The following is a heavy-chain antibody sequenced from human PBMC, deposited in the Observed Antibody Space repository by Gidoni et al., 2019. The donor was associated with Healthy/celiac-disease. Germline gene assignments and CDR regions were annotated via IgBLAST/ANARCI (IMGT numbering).Heavy chain of an antibody. J-gene: IGHJ4*02. V-gene: IGHV1-69*02. Sequence: QVQLVQSGAEVKKPGSSVKVSCKASGGTFSSYTISWVRQAPGQGLEWMGRIIPILGIANYPQKFQGRFTITADKSTSTAYMELSSLRSEDTAVYYCASSNYYGSGSYTGLVDYWGQGTLVTVSS. CDR1: GGTFSSYT. CDR2: IIPILGIA. CDR3: ASSNYYGSGSYTGLVDY. D-gene: IGHD3-10*01.